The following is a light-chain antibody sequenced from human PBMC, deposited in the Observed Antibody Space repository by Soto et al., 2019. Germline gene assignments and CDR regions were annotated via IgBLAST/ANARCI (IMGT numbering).Light chain of an antibody. V-gene: IGLV2-11*01. CDR1: SSDVGGYNY. J-gene: IGLJ2*01. CDR2: DVS. CDR3: CAYAVSSVV. Sequence: QSALTQPRSVSGSPGQSVTISCTGTSSDVGGYNYVSWYQQQPGKAPKLMIYDVSKRPSVVPDRFSGSKSCNTASLTISGIQAEDDADYYCCAYAVSSVVFGGGTKLTVL.